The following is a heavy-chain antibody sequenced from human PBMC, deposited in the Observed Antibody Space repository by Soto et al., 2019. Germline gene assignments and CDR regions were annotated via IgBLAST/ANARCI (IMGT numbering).Heavy chain of an antibody. Sequence: EVQLLDSGGGLVRPGGSLRLSCAASGFTFSSSAMSWVRQAPGKGLEWVSAVSSSGGTTYYADSVRGRFTISRDNSKNTLYLQMNSLRAEDTAIYFCARCTVDTIVTSGWCHYLDPWGQGTLVTVSS. J-gene: IGHJ5*02. V-gene: IGHV3-23*01. CDR2: VSSSGGTT. D-gene: IGHD6-19*01. CDR3: ARCTVDTIVTSGWCHYLDP. CDR1: GFTFSSSA.